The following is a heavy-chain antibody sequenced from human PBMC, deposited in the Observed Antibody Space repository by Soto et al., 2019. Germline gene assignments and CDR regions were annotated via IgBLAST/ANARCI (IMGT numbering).Heavy chain of an antibody. J-gene: IGHJ4*02. CDR3: ARGSSGSGFFDY. V-gene: IGHV1-3*01. Sequence: QVHLVQSGAEVKKPGASVKVSCKASGYIFTSYAMHWVRQAPGQRLEWMGWINVGNGDTKDSQKSQGRVTITRDTSANTAYMELSGLRSEDTAVYYCARGSSGSGFFDYWGQGTLVTVSS. CDR2: INVGNGDT. D-gene: IGHD3-22*01. CDR1: GYIFTSYA.